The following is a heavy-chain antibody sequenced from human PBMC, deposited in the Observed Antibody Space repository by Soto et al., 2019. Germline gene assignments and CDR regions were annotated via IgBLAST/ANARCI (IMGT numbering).Heavy chain of an antibody. CDR3: AKDKYGGHTGTKGFDY. D-gene: IGHD2-8*01. CDR1: GFTFSNYA. Sequence: EVQLLESGGGLVQPGGSLRLSCAASGFTFSNYAMSWVRQAPGKGLEWVSAISAGGGSTYYPDSVKGRFTISRDNPQNTLYLQMSSLRAEDTAVYYCAKDKYGGHTGTKGFDYWGQGTLVTVSS. V-gene: IGHV3-23*01. CDR2: ISAGGGST. J-gene: IGHJ4*02.